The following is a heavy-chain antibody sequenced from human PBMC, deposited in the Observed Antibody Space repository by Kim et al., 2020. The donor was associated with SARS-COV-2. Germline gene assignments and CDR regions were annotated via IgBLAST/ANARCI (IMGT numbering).Heavy chain of an antibody. CDR2: IDADNGNT. J-gene: IGHJ4*02. CDR3: VRNEDY. CDR1: GYTFTSYA. V-gene: IGHV1-3*01. Sequence: ASVKVSCKASGYTFTSYAFHWVRQAPGQRLEWMGWIDADNGNTKYSQKFQGRVTITRDTSASTAYMELRSLRSEDTAVYYCVRNEDYWGQGTLVTVSS.